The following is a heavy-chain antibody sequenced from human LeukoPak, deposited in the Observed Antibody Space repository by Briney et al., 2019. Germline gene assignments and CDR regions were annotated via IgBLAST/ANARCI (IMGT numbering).Heavy chain of an antibody. J-gene: IGHJ4*02. CDR1: GGSISSYY. CDR3: ATTGSDSSSLY. V-gene: IGHV4-59*01. D-gene: IGHD6-6*01. Sequence: SETLSLTCTVSGGSISSYYWSWIRQPPGKGLEGIGYIYYSGSTNYNPSRKRRVTISVDTSKNQFSLKLSSVTAADTAVYYCATTGSDSSSLYWGQGTLVTVSS. CDR2: IYYSGST.